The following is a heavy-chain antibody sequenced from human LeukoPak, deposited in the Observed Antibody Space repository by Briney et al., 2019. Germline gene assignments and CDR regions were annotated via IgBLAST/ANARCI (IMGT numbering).Heavy chain of an antibody. J-gene: IGHJ4*02. Sequence: PGGSLRLSCAASRFPFIDYWMDWVRQAPGKGMEWVANINQDGRIQYYADSVRGRFIISRNNAENSLYLQMYSLRAEDTAIYFCSRSLDYLGQGALVTVSS. CDR3: SRSLDY. V-gene: IGHV3-7*03. CDR1: RFPFIDYW. CDR2: INQDGRIQ.